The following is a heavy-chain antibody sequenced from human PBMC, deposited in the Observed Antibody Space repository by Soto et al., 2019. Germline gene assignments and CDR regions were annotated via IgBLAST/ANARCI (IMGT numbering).Heavy chain of an antibody. CDR1: GGTFSSYT. V-gene: IGHV1-69*02. CDR2: IIPILGIA. CDR3: ARGQEGSKWWSWYFDL. D-gene: IGHD2-15*01. J-gene: IGHJ2*01. Sequence: QVQLVQSGAEVKKPGSSVKVSCKASGGTFSSYTISWVRQAPGQGLEWMGRIIPILGIANYAQKFPGRGTSTADKSTSTAYMELSSLRSEDTAVYYCARGQEGSKWWSWYFDLWGRGTLVTVSS.